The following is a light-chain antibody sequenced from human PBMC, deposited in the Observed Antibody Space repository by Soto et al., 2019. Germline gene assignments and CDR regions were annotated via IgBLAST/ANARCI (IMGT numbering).Light chain of an antibody. CDR2: AAS. V-gene: IGKV1-39*01. J-gene: IGKJ1*01. CDR3: QQGYSTPWT. Sequence: DIQVTQSPPTLSASVGDRVTITCRASQTISTWMAWYQQKPGKAPKLLIYAASNLQSGVPSRFSASGSGTDFTLTLNSLQPEDFATYYCQQGYSTPWTFGQGTKVDIK. CDR1: QTISTW.